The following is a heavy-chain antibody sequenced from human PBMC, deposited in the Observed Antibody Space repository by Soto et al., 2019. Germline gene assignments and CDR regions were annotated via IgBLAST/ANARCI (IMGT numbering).Heavy chain of an antibody. D-gene: IGHD6-19*01. CDR1: DGSVSSYY. J-gene: IGHJ4*02. V-gene: IGHV4-59*02. CDR3: ARGSPIAVAGGIDY. CDR2: ISYIGST. Sequence: SETLSLTCTVSDGSVSSYYWSWIRQPPGKGLEFIGYISYIGSTKYNPSLKNRVTLLRDTSKKQFSLKLTSVTAADTAVYYCARGSPIAVAGGIDYWGQGTLVTVSS.